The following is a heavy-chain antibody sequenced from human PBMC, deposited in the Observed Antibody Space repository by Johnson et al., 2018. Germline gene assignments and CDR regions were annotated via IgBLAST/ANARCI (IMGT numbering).Heavy chain of an antibody. CDR2: TKSKRYSYTT. CDR1: GFTLNDLY. CDR3: VSASGITYPYFQH. J-gene: IGHJ1*01. D-gene: IGHD5-24*01. Sequence: VQLVESGGGLVQXGGSXRLXCAASGFTLNDLYMDWVRQAPGKGQEWVGRTKSKRYSYTTEYAASLKGRFPISRDDSKNSLYMQMNSLKTEDTAVYYCVSASGITYPYFQHWGQGTLVTVS. V-gene: IGHV3-72*01.